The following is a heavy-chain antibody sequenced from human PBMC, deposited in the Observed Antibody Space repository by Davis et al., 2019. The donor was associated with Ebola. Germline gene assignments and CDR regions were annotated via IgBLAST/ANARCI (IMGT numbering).Heavy chain of an antibody. CDR1: GYTFTGYY. Sequence: ASVKVSCKASGYTFTGYYMHWVRQAPGQGLEWMGIINPSGGSTSYAQKFQGRVTMTRDTSTSTVYMELSSLRSEDTAVYYCARGGITMVVVPLDYNFYAMDVWGQGTTVTVSS. CDR3: ARGGITMVVVPLDYNFYAMDV. CDR2: INPSGGST. J-gene: IGHJ6*02. V-gene: IGHV1-46*01. D-gene: IGHD3-22*01.